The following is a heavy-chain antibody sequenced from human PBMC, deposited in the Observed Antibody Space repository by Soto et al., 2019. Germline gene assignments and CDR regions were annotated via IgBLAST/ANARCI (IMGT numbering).Heavy chain of an antibody. J-gene: IGHJ5*02. CDR2: IAYDGSNE. D-gene: IGHD1-26*01. V-gene: IGHV3-30-3*01. Sequence: GGSLRLSCAASGFTFSNHAMHWVRQAPGKGLEWVAVIAYDGSNEYYAHSVKGRFTISRDNSENTLFLQMNSLRPEDTAVYYCARVGRELSDLRLSWFDPWGQGTLVTVSS. CDR3: ARVGRELSDLRLSWFDP. CDR1: GFTFSNHA.